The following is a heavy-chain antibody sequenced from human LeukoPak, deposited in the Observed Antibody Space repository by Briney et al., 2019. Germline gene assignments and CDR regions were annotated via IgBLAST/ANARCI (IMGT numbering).Heavy chain of an antibody. CDR3: AREEYSSGWYRGGWFDP. CDR1: GYIFTVYY. Sequence: ASVKVSCKASGYIFTVYYMHWLRQAPGQGPEWMGWIDPESGDTNYAQKFQDKITMTRDTYMKTGYMELSSLRYDDTAVYYCAREEYSSGWYRGGWFDPWGQGTQVTVSS. J-gene: IGHJ5*02. V-gene: IGHV1-2*02. D-gene: IGHD6-19*01. CDR2: IDPESGDT.